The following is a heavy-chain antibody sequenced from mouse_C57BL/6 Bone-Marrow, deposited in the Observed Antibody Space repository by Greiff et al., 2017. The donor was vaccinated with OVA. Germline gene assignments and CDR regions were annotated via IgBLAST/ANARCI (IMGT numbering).Heavy chain of an antibody. D-gene: IGHD3-3*01. CDR1: GYSITSGYD. J-gene: IGHJ2*01. V-gene: IGHV3-1*01. CDR3: ARGAAVSFDY. Sequence: EVKLVESGPGMVKPSQSLSLTCTVTGYSITSGYDWHWIRHFPGNKLEWMGYISYSGSTNYNPSLKSRISITHDTSKNHFFLKLNSVTTEDTATYYCARGAAVSFDYWGQGTTLTVSS. CDR2: ISYSGST.